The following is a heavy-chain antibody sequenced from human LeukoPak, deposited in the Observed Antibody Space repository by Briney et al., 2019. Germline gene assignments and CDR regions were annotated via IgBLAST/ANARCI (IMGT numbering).Heavy chain of an antibody. CDR1: GGSISSYY. V-gene: IGHV4-59*01. CDR2: IYFSGST. D-gene: IGHD1-26*01. CDR3: VSGLWEVPGPH. J-gene: IGHJ4*02. Sequence: SETLSLTCTVSGGSISSYYWSWIRQPPGKGLEWIGYIYFSGSTNYNPSLKSRVTISIDTSKDQFSLRLSSVTAADTAVYYCVSGLWEVPGPHWSQGTLVTVSS.